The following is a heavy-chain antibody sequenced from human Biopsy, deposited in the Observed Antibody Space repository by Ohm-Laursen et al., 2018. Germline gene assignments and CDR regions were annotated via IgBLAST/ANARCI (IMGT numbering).Heavy chain of an antibody. CDR1: GGTFRNYG. J-gene: IGHJ1*01. V-gene: IGHV1-69*06. CDR3: ATKLTGYFHH. Sequence: ASVKVSCKVPGGTFRNYGVNWGRQAPGQGLEWLGGNIPILGTGNYAQKFQDRVTVAAVTSTSTATMELRSLRSDDTAVYYCATKLTGYFHHWGQGTLVIVSS. CDR2: NIPILGTG. D-gene: IGHD3-9*01.